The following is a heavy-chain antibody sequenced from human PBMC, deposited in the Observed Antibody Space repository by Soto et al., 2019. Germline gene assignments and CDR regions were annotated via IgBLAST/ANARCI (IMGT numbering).Heavy chain of an antibody. V-gene: IGHV4-30-4*01. CDR3: VRWGGDNWFDP. CDR1: GGSISSGDYY. D-gene: IGHD3-16*01. CDR2: IYYSGST. J-gene: IGHJ5*02. Sequence: SETLSLTCTVSGGSISSGDYYWSWIRQPPGKGLEWIGYIYYSGSTFYNPSLKNRVTISLDTSKIQFSLKLSSVTAADTAVYYCVRWGGDNWFDPWGQGTLVTVSS.